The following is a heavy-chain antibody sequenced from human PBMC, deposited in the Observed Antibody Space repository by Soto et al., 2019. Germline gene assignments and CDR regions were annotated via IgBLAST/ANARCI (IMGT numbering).Heavy chain of an antibody. CDR3: ARGSGGYFYYYGMDV. Sequence: SETLSLTCTVPGGSISSGDYYWSWIRQPPGKGLEWIGYIYYSGSTYYNPSLKSRVTISVDTSKNQFSLKLSSVTAADTAVYYCARGSGGYFYYYGMDVWGQGTTGTVS. J-gene: IGHJ6*02. CDR2: IYYSGST. V-gene: IGHV4-30-4*01. CDR1: GGSISSGDYY. D-gene: IGHD3-22*01.